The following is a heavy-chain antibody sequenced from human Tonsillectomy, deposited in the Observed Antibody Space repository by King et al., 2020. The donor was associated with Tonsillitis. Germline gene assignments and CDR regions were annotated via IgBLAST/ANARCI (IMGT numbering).Heavy chain of an antibody. CDR1: GYTFTTYG. Sequence: VQLVESGAEVKKPGASVKVSCKASGYTFTTYGISWVRQAPGQGLEWMGWINGYNGNTHSVQNLQGRVTMTTDTSTSTAYMELRSLRSDDTAVYYCARDRPFYDSSGYHHDAIDIWGQGTMVTVSS. D-gene: IGHD3-22*01. CDR2: INGYNGNT. V-gene: IGHV1-18*01. CDR3: ARDRPFYDSSGYHHDAIDI. J-gene: IGHJ3*02.